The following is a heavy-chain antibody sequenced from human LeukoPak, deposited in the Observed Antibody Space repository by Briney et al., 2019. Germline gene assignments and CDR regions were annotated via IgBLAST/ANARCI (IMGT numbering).Heavy chain of an antibody. Sequence: GGTLRLTCAASGFSFSIYGMSWVRQTPGKGLEWVSGISGSGGNTYYTDSVKGRFTISRDNTKNTLYLQMNSLKTEDTAVYYCTNSGGGRSSSNDYWGQGTLVTVSS. CDR2: ISGSGGNT. D-gene: IGHD6-6*01. CDR3: TNSGGGRSSSNDY. J-gene: IGHJ4*02. CDR1: GFSFSIYG. V-gene: IGHV3-23*01.